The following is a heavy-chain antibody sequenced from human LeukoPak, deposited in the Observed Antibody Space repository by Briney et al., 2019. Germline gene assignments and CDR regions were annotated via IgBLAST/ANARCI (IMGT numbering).Heavy chain of an antibody. J-gene: IGHJ3*02. D-gene: IGHD4-17*01. CDR3: AIQRAPRDDYGDYSPAFDI. V-gene: IGHV1-8*01. Sequence: ASVKVSCKASGYTFTSYDINWVRQATGQGLEWMGWMNPNSGNTGYAQKFQGRVTMTRNTSINTAYMELSSLRSEDTAVYYCAIQRAPRDDYGDYSPAFDIWGQGTMVTVSS. CDR2: MNPNSGNT. CDR1: GYTFTSYD.